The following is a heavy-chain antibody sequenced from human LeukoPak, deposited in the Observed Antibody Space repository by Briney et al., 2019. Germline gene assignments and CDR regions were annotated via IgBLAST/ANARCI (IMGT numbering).Heavy chain of an antibody. Sequence: SETLSLTCTVSGGSISSYYWSWIRQPAGKGLEWIGRIYTSGSTNYNPSLKSRVTMSVDTSKNQFSLKLSSVTAVDTAVYYCARDTRDDFWSDGNWFDPWGQGTLVTVSS. D-gene: IGHD3-3*01. CDR1: GGSISSYY. CDR2: IYTSGST. V-gene: IGHV4-4*07. J-gene: IGHJ5*02. CDR3: ARDTRDDFWSDGNWFDP.